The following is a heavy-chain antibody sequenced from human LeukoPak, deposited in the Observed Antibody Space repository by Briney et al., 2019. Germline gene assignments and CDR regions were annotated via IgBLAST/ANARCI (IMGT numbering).Heavy chain of an antibody. V-gene: IGHV1-2*02. CDR3: ATATLVGATSSP. D-gene: IGHD1-26*01. J-gene: IGHJ5*02. Sequence: ASVKVSCKASGYSFTGYYIHWVRQAPGQGLEWMGWINSNSGGTNYAQKFQGRVTMTRDTPISTAYMELSRLRSDDTAVYYCATATLVGATSSPWGQGTLVTVSS. CDR2: INSNSGGT. CDR1: GYSFTGYY.